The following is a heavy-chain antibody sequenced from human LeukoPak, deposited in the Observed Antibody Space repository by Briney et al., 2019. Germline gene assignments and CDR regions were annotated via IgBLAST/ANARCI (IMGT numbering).Heavy chain of an antibody. CDR3: ARVHTERASLPPFDH. Sequence: GGSLRLSCETSQFTFRTYAMHWVRQAPGKGLEWVALITYDGSSKYYADSVRGRFSISRDNSKNTLYLEMNSLRRDDTAVYFCARVHTERASLPPFDHWGQGSLVTISS. J-gene: IGHJ4*02. D-gene: IGHD1-26*01. V-gene: IGHV3-30*04. CDR1: QFTFRTYA. CDR2: ITYDGSSK.